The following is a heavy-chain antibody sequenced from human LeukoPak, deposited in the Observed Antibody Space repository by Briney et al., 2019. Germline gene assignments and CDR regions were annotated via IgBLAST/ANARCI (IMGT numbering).Heavy chain of an antibody. J-gene: IGHJ4*02. V-gene: IGHV5-51*01. CDR2: IYPGDSDA. D-gene: IGHD2-21*02. CDR1: GYIFTNYW. Sequence: GESLKISCKASGYIFTNYWIDWVRQTPGKGLEWMGIIYPGDSDARYSPSFQGQVTISADKSISTAYLQWDSLKASDTAMYYCAKEGMTASGIGLDYWGQGTLVTVSS. CDR3: AKEGMTASGIGLDY.